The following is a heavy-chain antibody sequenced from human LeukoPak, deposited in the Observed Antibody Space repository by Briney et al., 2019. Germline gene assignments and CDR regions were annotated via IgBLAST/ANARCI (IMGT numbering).Heavy chain of an antibody. J-gene: IGHJ4*02. Sequence: GGSLRLSCAASGFTFSSYGIHWVRQAPGKGLEWVAVIWYDGTNKYYADSVKGRFTISRDNSKNTLYLQMNSLRAEDTAVYYCARKSSDWSYFDYWGQGTLVTVSS. V-gene: IGHV3-33*01. CDR2: IWYDGTNK. CDR3: ARKSSDWSYFDY. D-gene: IGHD6-19*01. CDR1: GFTFSSYG.